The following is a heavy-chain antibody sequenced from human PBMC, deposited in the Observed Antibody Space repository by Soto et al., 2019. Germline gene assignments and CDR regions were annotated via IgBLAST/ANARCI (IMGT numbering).Heavy chain of an antibody. CDR3: ARDPYSSSWYGGMDV. J-gene: IGHJ6*03. CDR1: GFTFSSYD. V-gene: IGHV3-13*01. Sequence: GGSLRLSCAASGFTFSSYDMHWVRQAPGKGLEWVSAIGTAGDTYYPGSVKGRFTISRENAKNFLYLQMNSLRAGDTAVYYCARDPYSSSWYGGMDVWGKGTTVTVSS. CDR2: IGTAGDT. D-gene: IGHD6-13*01.